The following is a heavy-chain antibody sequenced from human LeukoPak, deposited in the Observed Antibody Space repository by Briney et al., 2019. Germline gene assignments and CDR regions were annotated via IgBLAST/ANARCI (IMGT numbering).Heavy chain of an antibody. CDR2: ISGSGGST. J-gene: IGHJ5*02. Sequence: GGSLRLSCAASGFTFSSYAMSWVRQAPGKGLEWVSAISGSGGSTYYADSVKGRFTISRDNSKNTLYLQMNSLRAEDTAVYYCAKDTLPVVVVAATPLNWFDPWGQGTLVTVSS. V-gene: IGHV3-23*01. CDR1: GFTFSSYA. CDR3: AKDTLPVVVVAATPLNWFDP. D-gene: IGHD2-15*01.